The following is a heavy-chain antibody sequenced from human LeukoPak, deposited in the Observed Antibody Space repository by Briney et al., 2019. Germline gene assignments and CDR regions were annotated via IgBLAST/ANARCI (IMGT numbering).Heavy chain of an antibody. Sequence: SGGSLRLSCAASGFTFSSYWMSWVRQAPGKGLEWVANIKQDGSEEDYVDSVKGRFTISRDNAKNSLYLQMNSLRAEDTAVYYCASLIVVVPVALRESDGFDIWGQGTMVTVSS. J-gene: IGHJ3*02. CDR3: ASLIVVVPVALRESDGFDI. CDR1: GFTFSSYW. CDR2: IKQDGSEE. D-gene: IGHD2-2*01. V-gene: IGHV3-7*01.